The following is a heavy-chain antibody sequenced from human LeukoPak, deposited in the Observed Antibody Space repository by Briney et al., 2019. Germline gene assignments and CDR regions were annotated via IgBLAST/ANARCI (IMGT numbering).Heavy chain of an antibody. J-gene: IGHJ3*02. D-gene: IGHD1-26*01. CDR2: IYFSGDA. Sequence: PSETLSLTCSVSGGSIVSGSYYWSWIRQHPGKGLEWIGHIYFSGDASYNPSLKSRVTISVDTSENQFSLKLNSVTAADTAVYYCARDEVIHLGDVLEIWGQGILVTVSS. CDR3: ARDEVIHLGDVLEI. V-gene: IGHV4-31*03. CDR1: GGSIVSGSYY.